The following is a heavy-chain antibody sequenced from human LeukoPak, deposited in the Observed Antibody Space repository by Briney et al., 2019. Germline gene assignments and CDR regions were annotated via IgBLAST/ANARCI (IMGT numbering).Heavy chain of an antibody. D-gene: IGHD3-3*01. CDR3: ARITYDFWSGYYMPDDP. V-gene: IGHV1-18*01. Sequence: ASVKVSCKASGYTFTNYGISWVRQAPGQGLEWMGWISIYNGNTDYAQRLRGRVTMTTDTSTSTAYMELRSLRFDDTAVYYCARITYDFWSGYYMPDDPWGQGTLVTVSS. CDR1: GYTFTNYG. J-gene: IGHJ5*02. CDR2: ISIYNGNT.